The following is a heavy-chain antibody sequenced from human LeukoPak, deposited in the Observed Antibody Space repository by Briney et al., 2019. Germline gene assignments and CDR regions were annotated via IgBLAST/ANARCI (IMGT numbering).Heavy chain of an antibody. D-gene: IGHD1-26*01. CDR1: GGTFSSYA. Sequence: ASVKVSCKASGGTFSSYAISWVRQAPGQGLEWMGGIIPIFGTANYAQKFQGRVTITADKSTSTAYMELSSLRAEDTAVYYCAKDLHIEWELLEGDYWGQGTLVTVSS. V-gene: IGHV1-69*06. J-gene: IGHJ4*02. CDR2: IIPIFGTA. CDR3: AKDLHIEWELLEGDY.